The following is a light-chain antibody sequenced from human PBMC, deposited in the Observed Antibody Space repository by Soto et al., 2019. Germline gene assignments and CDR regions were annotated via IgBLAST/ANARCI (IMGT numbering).Light chain of an antibody. J-gene: IGLJ3*02. Sequence: QSVLTQPPSVSGAPGQRVTISCTGSSSNIGAGYDIHWYQHLPGTAPKLLIYDNTNRPSGVPDRFSGSKSGTSASLAITGLQAEDEADYYCQSYDSSLSGFWVFGGGTKVTVL. CDR3: QSYDSSLSGFWV. V-gene: IGLV1-40*01. CDR2: DNT. CDR1: SSNIGAGYD.